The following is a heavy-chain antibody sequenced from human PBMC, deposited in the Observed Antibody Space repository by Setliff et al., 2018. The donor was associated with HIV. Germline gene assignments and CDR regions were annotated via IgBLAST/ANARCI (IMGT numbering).Heavy chain of an antibody. V-gene: IGHV1-2*02. Sequence: ASVKVPCKAAGYTFNNYALYWVRQAPGQGFEWMGWINPNIGGTNSAQKFQGRVTMTRDTSISTAYMVLSRLRSDDTAVYYCARSDHSSGYYRYWGQGTLVTVSS. J-gene: IGHJ4*02. CDR1: GYTFNNYA. D-gene: IGHD3-22*01. CDR2: INPNIGGT. CDR3: ARSDHSSGYYRY.